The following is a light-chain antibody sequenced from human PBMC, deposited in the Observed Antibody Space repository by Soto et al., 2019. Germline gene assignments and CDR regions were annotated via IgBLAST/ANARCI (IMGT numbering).Light chain of an antibody. CDR1: QSFDSSF. J-gene: IGKJ1*01. CDR2: GAS. CDR3: QQYMSSVT. Sequence: EIVLPQSPGALSLSPGERATLSCRASQSFDSSFFSWYQKRPGQAPRLLLYGASKRATGIPDRFSGSGSGTDFTLTVSRLEPEDFAVYYCQQYMSSVTFGKGTKVEIK. V-gene: IGKV3-20*01.